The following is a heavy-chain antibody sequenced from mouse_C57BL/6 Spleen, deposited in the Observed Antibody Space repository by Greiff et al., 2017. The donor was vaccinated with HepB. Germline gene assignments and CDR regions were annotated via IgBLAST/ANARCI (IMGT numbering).Heavy chain of an antibody. CDR1: GFSLTSYG. CDR2: IWSDGST. V-gene: IGHV2-6*03. D-gene: IGHD2-2*01. J-gene: IGHJ4*01. Sequence: VQLQQSGPGLVAPSQSLSITCTVSGFSLTSYGVHWVRQPPGKGLEWLVVIWSDGSTTYNSALKSRLSISKDNSKSQVFLKMNSLQTDDTAMYYCARGGYDAGYAMDYWGQGTSVTVSS. CDR3: ARGGYDAGYAMDY.